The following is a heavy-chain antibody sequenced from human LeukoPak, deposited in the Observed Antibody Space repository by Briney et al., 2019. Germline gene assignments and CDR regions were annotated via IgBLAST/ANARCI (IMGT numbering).Heavy chain of an antibody. V-gene: IGHV4-39*01. D-gene: IGHD6-13*01. CDR1: GGFMSSRRDY. J-gene: IGHJ5*02. CDR3: ARLRIATAGAVRFDT. CDR2: IYYSEST. Sequence: SDTLSLICTVPGGFMSSRRDYWRWVRKPPGKGREGLEIIYYSESTYYNPSLKRRVTISIDTSKNQFSRKLSSVTAANAAEYYCARLRIATAGAVRFDTCGQGALLTVPS.